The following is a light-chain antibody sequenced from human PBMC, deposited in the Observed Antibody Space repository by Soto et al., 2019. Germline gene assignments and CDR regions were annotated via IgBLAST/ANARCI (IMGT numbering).Light chain of an antibody. CDR2: TAS. CDR1: QTISNH. J-gene: IGKJ5*01. Sequence: IQMPASPSSLSSSLGDRITITCRASQTISNHLNWYQQKPGKAPDSLIYTASTLQSGVPSRFSGGGSGTEFTLTISSLQPEDFATYYCQQGYSTPITFGQGTRLEIK. CDR3: QQGYSTPIT. V-gene: IGKV1-39*01.